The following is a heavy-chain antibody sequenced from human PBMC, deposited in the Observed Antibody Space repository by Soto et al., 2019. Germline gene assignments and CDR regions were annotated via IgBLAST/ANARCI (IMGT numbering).Heavy chain of an antibody. Sequence: QVQLVQSGAEVKKPGSSVKVSCKASGGTFSSYAISWVRKAPGQGLEWMGGIIPIFGTANYAQKFQGRVTITADESTSTAYMELSSLRSEDTAVYYCARGYCSSTSCFPRPYYYYYYGMDVWGQGTTVTVSS. CDR1: GGTFSSYA. CDR2: IIPIFGTA. D-gene: IGHD2-2*01. J-gene: IGHJ6*02. V-gene: IGHV1-69*01. CDR3: ARGYCSSTSCFPRPYYYYYYGMDV.